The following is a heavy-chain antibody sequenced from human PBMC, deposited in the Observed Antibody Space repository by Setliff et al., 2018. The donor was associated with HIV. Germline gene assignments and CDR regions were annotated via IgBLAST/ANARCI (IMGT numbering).Heavy chain of an antibody. CDR2: IYYSGST. CDR1: GFSLSTSGMC. CDR3: ARHSGVASPNWFDP. J-gene: IGHJ5*02. Sequence: SGPTLVNPTQTLTLTCTFSGFSLSTSGMCVSWIRQPPGKALEWLGYIYYSGSTNYNPSLKSRVTISVDTSKNQFSLKLSSVTAADTAVYYCARHSGVASPNWFDPWGQGTLVTVSS. V-gene: IGHV4-61*08. D-gene: IGHD3-10*01.